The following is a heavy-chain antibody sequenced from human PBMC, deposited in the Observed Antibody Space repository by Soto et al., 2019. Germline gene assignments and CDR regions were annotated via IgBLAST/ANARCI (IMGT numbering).Heavy chain of an antibody. CDR2: ISGSGGST. D-gene: IGHD3-10*01. J-gene: IGHJ6*03. V-gene: IGHV3-23*01. CDR3: ATSPGSGSTPYYYYMDV. Sequence: EVQLLESGGGLVQPGGSLRLSCAASGFTFSSYAMSWVRQAPGKGLEWVSAISGSGGSTYYADSVKGRFTISRDNSKNTLYLQMNSLRAEDTAVYYCATSPGSGSTPYYYYMDVWGKGTTVTVSS. CDR1: GFTFSSYA.